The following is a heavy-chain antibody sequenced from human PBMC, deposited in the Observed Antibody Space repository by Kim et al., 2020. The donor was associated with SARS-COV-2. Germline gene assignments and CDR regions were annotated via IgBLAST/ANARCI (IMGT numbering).Heavy chain of an antibody. Sequence: GGSLRLSCAASGFTFSSYGMHWVRQAPGKGLEWVAVISYDGSNKYYADSVKGRFTISRDNSKNTLYLQMNSLRAEDTAVYYCAKSGPTDTMIVVVTVDYWGQGTLVTVSS. J-gene: IGHJ4*02. V-gene: IGHV3-30*18. CDR3: AKSGPTDTMIVVVTVDY. CDR2: ISYDGSNK. D-gene: IGHD3-22*01. CDR1: GFTFSSYG.